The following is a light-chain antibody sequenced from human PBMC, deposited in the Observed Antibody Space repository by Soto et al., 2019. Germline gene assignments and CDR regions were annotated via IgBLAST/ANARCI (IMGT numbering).Light chain of an antibody. Sequence: QSALTQPASVSGSPGQSITISCTGTSSDVGGYEYVSWYQQHPGKAPRLMIYKASNRPSGVSHRFSGSRSGNTASLTISGLQAEDEADYYCSSYTSGSTLYVFGTGTQLTVL. CDR1: SSDVGGYEY. CDR2: KAS. J-gene: IGLJ1*01. CDR3: SSYTSGSTLYV. V-gene: IGLV2-14*01.